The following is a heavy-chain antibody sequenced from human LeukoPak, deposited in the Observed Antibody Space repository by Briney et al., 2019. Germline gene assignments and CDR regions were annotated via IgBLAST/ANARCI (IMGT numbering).Heavy chain of an antibody. D-gene: IGHD1-26*01. CDR3: ARGLIVGATTGEWDY. CDR1: GFTFSSYA. CDR2: ISSNGGST. Sequence: GGSLRLSCAASGFTFSSYAMHWVRQAPGKGLEYVSAISSNGGSTYYANSVKGRFTISRDNSKNTLYLQMGSLRAEDMAVYYCARGLIVGATTGEWDYWGQGTLVTVSS. V-gene: IGHV3-64*01. J-gene: IGHJ4*02.